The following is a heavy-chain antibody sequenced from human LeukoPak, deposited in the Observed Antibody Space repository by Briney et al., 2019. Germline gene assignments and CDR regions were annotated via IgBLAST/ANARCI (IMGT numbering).Heavy chain of an antibody. V-gene: IGHV1-18*01. D-gene: IGHD3-9*01. Sequence: ASVKVSCKASGYTYTSYGISWVRQAPGQGLEWMGWISAYNGNTNYAQKLQGRVTMTTDTSTSTAYMELRNLRSDDTAVYYCARDYPLYDILTGPPFDYWGQGTLVTVSS. CDR1: GYTYTSYG. CDR3: ARDYPLYDILTGPPFDY. CDR2: ISAYNGNT. J-gene: IGHJ4*02.